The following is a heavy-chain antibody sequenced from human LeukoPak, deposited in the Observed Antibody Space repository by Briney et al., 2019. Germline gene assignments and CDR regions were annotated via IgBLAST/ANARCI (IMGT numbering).Heavy chain of an antibody. V-gene: IGHV4-59*01. D-gene: IGHD3-9*01. J-gene: IGHJ3*02. Sequence: SETLSLTCTVSGGSISSYYWSWIRQPPGKGLEWIGYIYYSGSTNYNPSLKSRVTISVDTSKNQFSLKLSSVTAADTAVYYCARRPIYDILTGYNDAFDIWGQGTMVTVSS. CDR1: GGSISSYY. CDR3: ARRPIYDILTGYNDAFDI. CDR2: IYYSGST.